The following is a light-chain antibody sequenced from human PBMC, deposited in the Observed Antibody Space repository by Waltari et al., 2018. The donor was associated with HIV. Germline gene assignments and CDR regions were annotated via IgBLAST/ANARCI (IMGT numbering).Light chain of an antibody. CDR1: SSDFGVYYY. V-gene: IGLV2-11*01. CDR3: CSYASTSGV. Sequence: QSALTQPRAVSGPPGPSVATSCTGTSSDFGVYYYLHLHQQYPGTAPKVIIYDVTKRPSGVPDRFSGSKSGNMASLTISGLQAEDEADYYCCSYASTSGVFGGGTKLTVL. J-gene: IGLJ3*02. CDR2: DVT.